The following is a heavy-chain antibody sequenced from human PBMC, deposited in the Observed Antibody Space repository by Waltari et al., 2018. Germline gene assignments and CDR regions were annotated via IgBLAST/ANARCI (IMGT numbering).Heavy chain of an antibody. J-gene: IGHJ3*02. CDR3: AKDSGVAARPGDAFDI. CDR1: GFTFTSYA. CDR2: ISGSGGST. D-gene: IGHD6-6*01. Sequence: EVQLLESGGGLVQPGGSLRLSCAASGFTFTSYAMSWVRQAPGKGLEWVSAISGSGGSTYYADSVKGRFTISRDNSKNTLYLQMNSLRAEDTAVYYCAKDSGVAARPGDAFDIWGQGTMVTVSS. V-gene: IGHV3-23*01.